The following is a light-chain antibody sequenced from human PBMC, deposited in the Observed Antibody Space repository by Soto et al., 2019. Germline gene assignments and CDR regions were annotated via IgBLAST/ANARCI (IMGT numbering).Light chain of an antibody. CDR2: DNN. CDR3: GMWDSSLSVVV. CDR1: SSNI. J-gene: IGLJ2*01. Sequence: QSVLTQPPSVSAAPGQKVTISCSGSSSNIVSWYQQLPVTAPKRLIYDNNKRPSGIPDRFSGSKSGTSATLGITGLQTGDEADYYCGMWDSSLSVVVFGGGTKLTVL. V-gene: IGLV1-51*01.